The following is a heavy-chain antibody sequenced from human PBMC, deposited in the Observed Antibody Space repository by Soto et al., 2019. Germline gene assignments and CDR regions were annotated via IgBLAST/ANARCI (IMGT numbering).Heavy chain of an antibody. CDR1: GYIFISYG. D-gene: IGHD4-4*01. J-gene: IGHJ4*02. Sequence: QIQLVQSGGEVKKPGASVKVSCKASGYIFISYGFIWVRQAPGQGLEWMGWNSAHKGNTNYDQELQGRVTMTTDTXTSTAYMELRSLRFGGTDVDYCARSSREDYNSAPGCWCQGALVPVSS. CDR2: NSAHKGNT. CDR3: ARSSREDYNSAPGC. V-gene: IGHV1-18*01.